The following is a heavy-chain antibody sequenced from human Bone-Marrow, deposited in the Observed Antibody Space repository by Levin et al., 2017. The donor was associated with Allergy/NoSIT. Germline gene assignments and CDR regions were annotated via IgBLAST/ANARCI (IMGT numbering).Heavy chain of an antibody. V-gene: IGHV3-15*05. D-gene: IGHD6-19*01. CDR2: VRSKPDGGTR. CDR1: GFSFHNAW. Sequence: GGSLRLSCVASGFSFHNAWMSWVRQAPGKGLEWVGRVRSKPDGGTRDYAAPVKGRFTISRDDSIKTMYLEMNSLKIEDTALYFCATVLNREVADRFNLWGQGTLVTVSS. J-gene: IGHJ4*02. CDR3: ATVLNREVADRFNL.